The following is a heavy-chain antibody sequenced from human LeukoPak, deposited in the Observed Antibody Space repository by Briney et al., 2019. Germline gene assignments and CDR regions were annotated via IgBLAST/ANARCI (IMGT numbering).Heavy chain of an antibody. J-gene: IGHJ4*02. CDR2: IYSGGTT. D-gene: IGHD1-26*01. CDR3: ARAPGRWEPIDY. CDR1: GFTVSSNY. Sequence: GGSLRLSCAASGFTVSSNYLSWVRQAPGKGLERVSVIYSGGTTYYADSVKGRFTISRDNSKNTLYLQMNSLRAEDTAVYYCARAPGRWEPIDYWGQGTLVTVSS. V-gene: IGHV3-53*01.